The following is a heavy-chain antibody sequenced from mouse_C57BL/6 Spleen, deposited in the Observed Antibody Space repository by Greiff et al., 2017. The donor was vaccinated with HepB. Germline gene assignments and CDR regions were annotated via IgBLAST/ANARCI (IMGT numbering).Heavy chain of an antibody. CDR1: GYTFTSYW. CDR2: INPSNGGT. D-gene: IGHD1-1*01. V-gene: IGHV1-53*01. J-gene: IGHJ3*01. Sequence: VQLQQPGPELVKPGASVKLSCKASGYTFTSYWMHWVKQRPGQGLEWIGNINPSNGGTNYNEKFKSKATLTVDKSSSTAYMQLSSLTSEDSAVYYCARSPPNYYGSSPWFAYWGQGTLVTVSA. CDR3: ARSPPNYYGSSPWFAY.